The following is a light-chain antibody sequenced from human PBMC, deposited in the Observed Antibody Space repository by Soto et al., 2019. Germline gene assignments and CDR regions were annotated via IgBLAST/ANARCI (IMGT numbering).Light chain of an antibody. CDR1: TSNIGAGYD. Sequence: QSVLTQPPSVSGAPGQRITISCTGSTSNIGAGYDVHWYQQLPGTAPKLLIYGNSNRPSGVPDRFSGSKSGTSASLAITGLQAEDEADYYCQSYDSSLSLFVFGTGTKVTDL. CDR3: QSYDSSLSLFV. J-gene: IGLJ1*01. V-gene: IGLV1-40*01. CDR2: GNS.